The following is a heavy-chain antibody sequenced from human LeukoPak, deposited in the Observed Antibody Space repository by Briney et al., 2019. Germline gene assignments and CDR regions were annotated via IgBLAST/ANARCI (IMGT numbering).Heavy chain of an antibody. V-gene: IGHV4-4*07. D-gene: IGHD4-11*01. CDR3: ARGLVQELRTRYYYYYYMDV. J-gene: IGHJ6*03. CDR2: IYTSGST. CDR1: GGSISSYY. Sequence: SETLSLTCTVSGGSISSYYWSWIRQPAGKGLEWIGRIYTSGSTNYNPSLKSRVTMSVDTSKNQFSLKLSSVTAADTAVYYCARGLVQELRTRYYYYYYMDVWGKGTTVTVSS.